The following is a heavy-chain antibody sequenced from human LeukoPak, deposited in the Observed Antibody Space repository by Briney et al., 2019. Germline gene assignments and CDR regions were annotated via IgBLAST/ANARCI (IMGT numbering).Heavy chain of an antibody. V-gene: IGHV4-59*01. CDR2: IYYSGGT. CDR3: ARREYSSSSPDY. J-gene: IGHJ4*02. Sequence: PSETLSLTCTVSGGSISSYYWSWIRQPPGKGLEWIGYIYYSGGTNYNPSLKSRVTISVDTSKNQFSLKLSSVTAADAAVYYCARREYSSSSPDYWGQGTMVTVSS. D-gene: IGHD6-6*01. CDR1: GGSISSYY.